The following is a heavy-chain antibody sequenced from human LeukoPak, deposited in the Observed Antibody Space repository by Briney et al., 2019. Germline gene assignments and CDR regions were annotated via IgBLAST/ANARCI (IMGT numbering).Heavy chain of an antibody. Sequence: PSETLSLTCAVSGGSISSYYWSWIRQPAGKGLEWIGRIYTSGSTNYNPSLKSRVTMSVDTSKNQFSLKLSSVTAADKAVYYCARDHSNADAFDIWGQGTMVTVSS. CDR3: ARDHSNADAFDI. D-gene: IGHD4-11*01. CDR1: GGSISSYY. V-gene: IGHV4-4*07. CDR2: IYTSGST. J-gene: IGHJ3*02.